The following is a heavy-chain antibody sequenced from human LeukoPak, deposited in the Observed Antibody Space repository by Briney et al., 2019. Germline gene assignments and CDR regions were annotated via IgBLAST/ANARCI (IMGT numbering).Heavy chain of an antibody. D-gene: IGHD3-10*01. CDR3: ASDPGLFGESTHY. CDR2: ISSSGSTI. J-gene: IGHJ4*02. CDR1: GFTFSSYE. Sequence: GGSLRLSCAASGFTFSSYEMNWVHQAPGKGLEWVSYISSSGSTIYYADSVKGRFTISRDNAKNSLYLQMNSLRAEDTAVYYCASDPGLFGESTHYSGQGTLVTVSS. V-gene: IGHV3-48*03.